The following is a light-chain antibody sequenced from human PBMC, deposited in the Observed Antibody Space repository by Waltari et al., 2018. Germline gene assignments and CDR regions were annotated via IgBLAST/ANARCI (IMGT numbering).Light chain of an antibody. V-gene: IGLV2-23*01. Sequence: QSALTQPASVSGSPGQSITISCTGTSSDVGSYNLVSWYQQHPGKAPKLLIYEGSKRPSGGSNRFSGSKSGNTASLTISGLQAEDEADYYCCSYAGSSTWVFGGGTKLTVL. CDR2: EGS. J-gene: IGLJ3*02. CDR3: CSYAGSSTWV. CDR1: SSDVGSYNL.